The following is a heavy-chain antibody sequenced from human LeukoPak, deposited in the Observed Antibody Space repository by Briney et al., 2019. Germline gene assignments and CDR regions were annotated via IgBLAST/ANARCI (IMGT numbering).Heavy chain of an antibody. V-gene: IGHV3-48*03. D-gene: IGHD4-17*01. CDR2: ISNSDSTV. CDR3: ARVEDDYGDYYYGMDV. CDR1: GFTFSSYE. J-gene: IGHJ6*02. Sequence: PGGSLRLSCAASGFTFSSYEMNWVRQAPGKGLEWVPYISNSDSTVHYADSVKGRFTTSRDNAQNSLYLQMSSLRAEDTAVYYCARVEDDYGDYYYGMDVWGQGTTVTVSS.